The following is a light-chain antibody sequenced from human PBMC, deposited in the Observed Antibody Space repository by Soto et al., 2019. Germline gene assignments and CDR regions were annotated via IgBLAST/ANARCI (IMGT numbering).Light chain of an antibody. V-gene: IGLV1-47*01. CDR1: TSKFENRD. CDR2: RNN. CDR3: ATRGDRLSDVI. Sequence: QSVLTQPPSASGTPGQSVTISCSGSTSKFENRDVHWYQQVPGTAPKLLLYRNNQRPSGVPDRFSGSKSGTSASLAISGLRSEDEADYYCATRGDRLSDVIFGGGTKLTVL. J-gene: IGLJ2*01.